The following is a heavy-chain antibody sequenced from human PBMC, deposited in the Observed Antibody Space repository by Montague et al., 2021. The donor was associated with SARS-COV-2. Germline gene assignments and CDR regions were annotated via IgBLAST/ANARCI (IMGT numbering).Heavy chain of an antibody. J-gene: IGHJ6*02. CDR2: IKQDGSEK. Sequence: SLRLSCAASGFTFSSYWMSWVRQAPGKGLEWVANIKQDGSEKYHVDSVKGRFTISRDNAKNSLYLQMNSLRAEDTAVYYCARDMGVGYSYGQYYYYGMDVWGQGTTVTVSS. CDR1: GFTFSSYW. CDR3: ARDMGVGYSYGQYYYYGMDV. V-gene: IGHV3-7*01. D-gene: IGHD5-18*01.